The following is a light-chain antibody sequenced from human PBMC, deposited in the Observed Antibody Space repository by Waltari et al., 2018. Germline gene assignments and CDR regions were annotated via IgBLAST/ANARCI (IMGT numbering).Light chain of an antibody. CDR1: QSINRW. Sequence: DIQMTQSPSTLSAFVGERVTITCRASQSINRWVAWYKQKPGKAPKLLINEVSSLVSGVPSRFSGSGSGTEFTLTISSLQPDDFATYYCQQYNSDDWTFGQGTKVEI. J-gene: IGKJ1*01. V-gene: IGKV1-5*01. CDR2: EVS. CDR3: QQYNSDDWT.